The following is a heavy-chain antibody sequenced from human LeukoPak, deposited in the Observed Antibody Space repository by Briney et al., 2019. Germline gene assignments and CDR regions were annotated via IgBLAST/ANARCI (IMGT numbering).Heavy chain of an antibody. CDR2: INHSGGT. Sequence: SETLSPTCAVYGGSFSGYYWSWIRQPPGKGLEWIGEINHSGGTNYNPSLKSRVTISVDTSKNQFSLKLSSVTAADTAVYYCARVVGRDGYNLRLDYWGQGTLVTVSS. CDR1: GGSFSGYY. J-gene: IGHJ4*02. D-gene: IGHD5-24*01. V-gene: IGHV4-34*01. CDR3: ARVVGRDGYNLRLDY.